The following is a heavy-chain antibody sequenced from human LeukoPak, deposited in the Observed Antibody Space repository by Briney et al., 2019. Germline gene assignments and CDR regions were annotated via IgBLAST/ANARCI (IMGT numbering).Heavy chain of an antibody. V-gene: IGHV1-46*01. D-gene: IGHD3-16*01. CDR2: INPSGGST. Sequence: ASVKVSCKASGYTFTSSYMHWVRQAPGQGLEWMGIINPSGGSTNYAQKFQGRVTMTRDTSTSTVYMDLGSLRSEDTAVYYCARAGWGSTLDTFDIWGQGTMVTVSS. J-gene: IGHJ3*02. CDR3: ARAGWGSTLDTFDI. CDR1: GYTFTSSY.